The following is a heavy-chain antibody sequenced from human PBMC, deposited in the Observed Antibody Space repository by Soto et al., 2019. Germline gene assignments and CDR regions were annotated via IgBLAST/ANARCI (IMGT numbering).Heavy chain of an antibody. CDR2: IIPVFGTT. CDR1: GGTFSSYS. Sequence: QVQLVQSGAEVKKPGSSVKVSCKASGGTFSSYSLSWLRQAPEKGLEWMGGIIPVFGTTYYDQKFQCRVTLNEEGSTSTVYMAVGSMRSADSAVYYCATSCTYIVVATAARNKYYYVMVVWGEGTTVTVSS. J-gene: IGHJ6*04. CDR3: ATSCTYIVVATAARNKYYYVMVV. V-gene: IGHV1-69*01. D-gene: IGHD2-2*01.